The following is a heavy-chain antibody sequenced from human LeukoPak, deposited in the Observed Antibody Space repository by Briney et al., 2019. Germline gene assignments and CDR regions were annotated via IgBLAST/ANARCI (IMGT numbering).Heavy chain of an antibody. J-gene: IGHJ4*02. Sequence: SETLSLTCTVSGGSISSSSYYWGWIRQPPGKGLEWIGSIYYSGSTYYNPSLKSRVTISVDTSKNQFSLKLSSVTAADTAVYYCAKDGPGGWLVIPHWGQGTLVTVSS. CDR1: GGSISSSSYY. D-gene: IGHD6-19*01. CDR3: AKDGPGGWLVIPH. CDR2: IYYSGST. V-gene: IGHV4-39*07.